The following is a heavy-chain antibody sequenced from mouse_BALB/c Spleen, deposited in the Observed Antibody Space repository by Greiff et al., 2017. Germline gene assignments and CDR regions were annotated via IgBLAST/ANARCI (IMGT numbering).Heavy chain of an antibody. Sequence: QVQLQQPGAELVKPGASVKLSCKASGYTFTSYWMHWVKQRPGQGLEWIGEINPSNGRTNYNEKFKSKATLTVDKSSSTAYMQLSSLTSEDSAVYYGARADYRYDWAWFAYWGQGTLVTVSA. J-gene: IGHJ3*01. V-gene: IGHV1S81*02. CDR3: ARADYRYDWAWFAY. CDR1: GYTFTSYW. CDR2: INPSNGRT. D-gene: IGHD2-14*01.